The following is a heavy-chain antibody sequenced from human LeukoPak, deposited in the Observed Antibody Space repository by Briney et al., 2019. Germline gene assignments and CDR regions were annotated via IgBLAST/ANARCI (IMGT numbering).Heavy chain of an antibody. Sequence: ASVKVSCKASGGTFSSYAISWVRQAPGQGLEWMGGIIPIFGTANYAQKFQGRVTITADESTSTAYMELSGLRSEDTAVYYCARDPVPSPGYSYGQFDPWGQGTLVTVSS. J-gene: IGHJ5*02. V-gene: IGHV1-69*01. CDR3: ARDPVPSPGYSYGQFDP. CDR2: IIPIFGTA. CDR1: GGTFSSYA. D-gene: IGHD5-18*01.